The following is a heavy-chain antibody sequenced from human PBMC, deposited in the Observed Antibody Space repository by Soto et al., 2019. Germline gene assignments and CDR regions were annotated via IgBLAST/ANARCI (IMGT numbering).Heavy chain of an antibody. CDR2: IYYSGST. Sequence: PSETLSITCTVSGGSISSSSYYWGWIRQPPGKGLEWIGRIYYSGSTYYNPSLKSRVTISVDTSKNQFSLKLSSVTAADTAVYYCLSARFDYWGQGTLVTVSS. J-gene: IGHJ4*02. V-gene: IGHV4-39*01. CDR3: LSARFDY. CDR1: GGSISSSSYY. D-gene: IGHD6-19*01.